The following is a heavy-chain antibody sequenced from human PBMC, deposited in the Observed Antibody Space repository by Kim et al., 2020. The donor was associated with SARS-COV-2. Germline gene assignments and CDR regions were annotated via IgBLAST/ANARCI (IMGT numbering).Heavy chain of an antibody. CDR1: GFTFSSYG. V-gene: IGHV3-33*01. CDR2: ICYDGSNK. Sequence: GGSLRLSCAASGFTFSSYGMHWVRQAPGKGLEWVAVICYDGSNKYYADSVKGRFTISRDNSKNTLYLQMNSLRAEDTAVYYCARVSTEYCSSSSCRRDIVASFDYSGHGTLVTASS. D-gene: IGHD2-2*01. J-gene: IGHJ4*01. CDR3: ARVSTEYCSSSSCRRDIVASFDY.